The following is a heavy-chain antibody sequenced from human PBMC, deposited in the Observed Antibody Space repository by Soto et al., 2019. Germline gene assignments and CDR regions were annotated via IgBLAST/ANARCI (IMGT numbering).Heavy chain of an antibody. J-gene: IGHJ4*02. CDR3: VHRRDDYNSAYFDY. D-gene: IGHD4-4*01. CDR1: GGSFSSYA. V-gene: IGHV1-69*01. CDR2: IIRIFHTS. Sequence: QVQLVQSGAEVKKPGSSVNVSCKASGGSFSSYAFSWVRQAPGQGLEWMGGIIRIFHTSTYAQNFQGRVKNTADESTSTAYMELINMRSDDTAVYYCVHRRDDYNSAYFDYWGQGTLVTVSS.